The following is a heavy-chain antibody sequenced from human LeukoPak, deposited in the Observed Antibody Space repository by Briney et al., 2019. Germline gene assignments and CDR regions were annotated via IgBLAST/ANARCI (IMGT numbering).Heavy chain of an antibody. CDR3: AKDFSSGRYSEYFQH. D-gene: IGHD6-19*01. Sequence: GGSLRLSCAASGFTFSSYAMSWVRQAPGKGLEWVSAISGSGGSTYYADSVKGRFTISRDNSKNTPYLQMNSLRAEDTAVYYCAKDFSSGRYSEYFQHWGQGTLVTVSS. CDR1: GFTFSSYA. V-gene: IGHV3-23*01. CDR2: ISGSGGST. J-gene: IGHJ1*01.